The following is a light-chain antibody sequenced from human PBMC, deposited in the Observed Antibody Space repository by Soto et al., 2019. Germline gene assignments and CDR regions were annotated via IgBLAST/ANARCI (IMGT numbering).Light chain of an antibody. CDR3: QQYNSYSTWT. CDR1: QSISNW. J-gene: IGKJ1*01. CDR2: DAS. Sequence: DIQMTQSPSTLSASVGDRVTITCRASQSISNWLAWYQQKPGKAPKLLIYDASTLESGVPSRFSGSGSGTEFTLTISSLQPDDFGTYYCQQYNSYSTWTFGQGTKVEIK. V-gene: IGKV1-5*01.